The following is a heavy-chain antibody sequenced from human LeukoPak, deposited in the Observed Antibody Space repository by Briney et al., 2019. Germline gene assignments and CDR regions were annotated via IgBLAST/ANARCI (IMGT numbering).Heavy chain of an antibody. J-gene: IGHJ4*02. CDR1: GFTFSSYS. CDR2: ISSSGSTI. Sequence: PGGSLRLSCAASGFTFSSYSMNWVRQAPGKGLEWVSYISSSGSTIYYADSVKGRFTISRDNAKNSLYLQMNNLRAEDTAVYYCAREGGTFYFDYWGQGTLVTVSS. D-gene: IGHD1-26*01. V-gene: IGHV3-48*04. CDR3: AREGGTFYFDY.